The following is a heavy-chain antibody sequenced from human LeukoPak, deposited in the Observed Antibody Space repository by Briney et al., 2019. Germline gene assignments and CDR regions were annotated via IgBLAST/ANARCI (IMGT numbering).Heavy chain of an antibody. D-gene: IGHD2-15*01. Sequence: TGGSLRLSCAASGLTFSSHRMHWVRQAPGKGLVWVSRINNDGTSTTYADSVKGRFTISSDNTKNMLYLEMKSLRVEDTAVYYCASTISCLLWGQGTLVTVSS. CDR3: ASTISCLL. V-gene: IGHV3-74*01. J-gene: IGHJ4*02. CDR1: GLTFSSHR. CDR2: INNDGTST.